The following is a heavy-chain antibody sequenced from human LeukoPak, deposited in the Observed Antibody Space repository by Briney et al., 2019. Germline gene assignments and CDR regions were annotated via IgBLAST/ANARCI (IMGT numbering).Heavy chain of an antibody. CDR2: FYTSGHT. CDR1: GGSMKSGSYY. D-gene: IGHD5-18*01. V-gene: IGHV4-61*09. J-gene: IGHJ6*03. CDR3: ARGLHGYSYGYVPWELYSYMDV. Sequence: SETLSLTCTVSGGSMKSGSYYWTWIRQPAGKGLEWIGHFYTSGHTNCNPSLKSRVTISVDTSKNQFSLKMNSVTAADTAVYYCARGLHGYSYGYVPWELYSYMDVWGKGTTVTISS.